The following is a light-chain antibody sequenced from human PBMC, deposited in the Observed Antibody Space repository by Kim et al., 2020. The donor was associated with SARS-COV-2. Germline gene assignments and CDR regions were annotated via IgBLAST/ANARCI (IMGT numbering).Light chain of an antibody. J-gene: IGKJ5*01. CDR3: MQSLQFPIT. Sequence: PTSVSCKSSQSLMHNNGKTYFYWYLQKPGQSPQLLIYEVSNRFSGVPDRFSGSGSATDFTLKISRVEAEDVGVYYCMQSLQFPITFGQGTRLEIK. CDR1: QSLMHNNGKTY. V-gene: IGKV2D-29*02. CDR2: EVS.